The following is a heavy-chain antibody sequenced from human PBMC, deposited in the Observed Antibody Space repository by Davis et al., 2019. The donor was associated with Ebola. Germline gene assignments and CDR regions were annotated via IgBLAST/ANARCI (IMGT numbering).Heavy chain of an antibody. D-gene: IGHD1-7*01. CDR3: AREEHTGTIDY. V-gene: IGHV4-30-2*01. CDR2: IYHSGST. CDR1: GGSISSGGYS. J-gene: IGHJ4*02. Sequence: SETLSLTCAVSGGSISSGGYSWSWIRQPPGKGLEWIGYIYHSGSTYYNPSLKSRVAISVDTSKNQFSLKLSSVTAADTAVYYCAREEHTGTIDYWGQGTLVTVSS.